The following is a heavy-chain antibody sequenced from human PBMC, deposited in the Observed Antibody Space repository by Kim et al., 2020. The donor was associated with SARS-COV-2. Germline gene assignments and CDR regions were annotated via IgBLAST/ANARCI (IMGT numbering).Heavy chain of an antibody. CDR2: ISSGSTYI. CDR3: ARDTRNYAIVTGYYKSGSFDY. J-gene: IGHJ4*02. CDR1: GFTFSRYS. D-gene: IGHD3-9*01. Sequence: GGSLRLSCAGSGFTFSRYSMDWVRQAPGKGLEWVSSISSGSTYIYYADSVKGRFTISRDNAKNSLYLQMNSLRAEDTAVYYCARDTRNYAIVTGYYKSGSFDYWGEGPLV. V-gene: IGHV3-21*01.